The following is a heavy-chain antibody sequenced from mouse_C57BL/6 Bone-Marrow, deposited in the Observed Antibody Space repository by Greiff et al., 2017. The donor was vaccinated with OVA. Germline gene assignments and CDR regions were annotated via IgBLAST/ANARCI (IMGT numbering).Heavy chain of an antibody. Sequence: VHVKQSGPELVKPGASVKISCKASGYSFTGYYMNWVKQSPEKSLEWIGEINPSTGGTTYNQKFKAKATLTVDKSSSTAYMQLKSLTSEDSAVYYCARRGRQLRPWFAYWGQGTLVTVSA. J-gene: IGHJ3*01. V-gene: IGHV1-42*01. CDR3: ARRGRQLRPWFAY. CDR2: INPSTGGT. CDR1: GYSFTGYY. D-gene: IGHD3-2*02.